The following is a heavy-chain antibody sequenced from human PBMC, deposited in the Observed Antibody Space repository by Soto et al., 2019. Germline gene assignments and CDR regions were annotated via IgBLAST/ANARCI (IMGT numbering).Heavy chain of an antibody. J-gene: IGHJ4*02. Sequence: PGGSLRLSCAASGFTFSSYWMSWVRQAPGKGLEWVANIKQDGSEKYYVDSVKGRFTISRDNAKNSLYLQMNSLRAEDTAVYYCARDEGSGSFTYYFDYWGQGTLVTVSS. V-gene: IGHV3-7*01. CDR1: GFTFSSYW. CDR2: IKQDGSEK. D-gene: IGHD3-10*01. CDR3: ARDEGSGSFTYYFDY.